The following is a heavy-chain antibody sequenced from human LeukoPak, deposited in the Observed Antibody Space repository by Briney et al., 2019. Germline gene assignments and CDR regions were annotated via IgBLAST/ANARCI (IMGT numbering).Heavy chain of an antibody. V-gene: IGHV3-30*18. CDR3: AKDSSDWYGVFDY. CDR1: GFTFISYG. J-gene: IGHJ4*02. CDR2: MSYDGSNT. D-gene: IGHD6-13*01. Sequence: GGSLRLSCAASGFTFISYGMHWLRQAPGKGLEWVAVMSYDGSNTYYADSVKGRFTISRDNSKNTLYLQMNSLRAEDTAVYYCAKDSSDWYGVFDYWGQGTLVTVSS.